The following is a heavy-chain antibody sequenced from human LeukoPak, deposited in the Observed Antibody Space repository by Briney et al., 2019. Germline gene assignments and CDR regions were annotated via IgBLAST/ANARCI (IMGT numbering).Heavy chain of an antibody. CDR1: GFTFSSYS. CDR2: ISSSSSYI. J-gene: IGHJ6*02. D-gene: IGHD3-3*01. CDR3: ARETGSIFGPSGMDV. V-gene: IGHV3-21*01. Sequence: GGSLRLSCAASGFTFSSYSMNWVRQAPGKGLEWVSSISSSSSYIYYADSVKGRFTISRDNAKNSLYLQMNSLRAEDTAVYYCARETGSIFGPSGMDVWGQGTTVTVSS.